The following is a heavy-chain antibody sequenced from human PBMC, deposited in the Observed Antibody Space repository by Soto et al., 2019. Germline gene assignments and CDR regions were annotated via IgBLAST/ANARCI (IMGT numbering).Heavy chain of an antibody. Sequence: SETLSLTCSVSGGSISSIHYYWGWIRQPPGKGLEWIGSIYYSGNTYHNPSLKTRVTISVDTSKNQFSLKLSSVTAADTAVYYCARSRNSDYVPQYWGQGTLVTVSS. V-gene: IGHV4-39*07. CDR1: GGSISSIHYY. D-gene: IGHD4-4*01. CDR2: IYYSGNT. J-gene: IGHJ4*02. CDR3: ARSRNSDYVPQY.